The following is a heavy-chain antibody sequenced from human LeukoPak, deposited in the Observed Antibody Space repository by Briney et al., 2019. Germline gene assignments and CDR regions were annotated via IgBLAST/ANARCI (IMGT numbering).Heavy chain of an antibody. CDR1: GFTVSSNY. D-gene: IGHD4-23*01. CDR2: IYSGGST. V-gene: IGHV3-53*01. CDR3: ARGRSFGGFFHFDY. Sequence: GGSLRLSCAASGFTVSSNYMSWVRQAPGKGLEGVSVIYSGGSTYYSDSVTGRFTISRDNSKNTLYLQMNSLRAEDTAVYYCARGRSFGGFFHFDYWGQGTLVTVSS. J-gene: IGHJ4*02.